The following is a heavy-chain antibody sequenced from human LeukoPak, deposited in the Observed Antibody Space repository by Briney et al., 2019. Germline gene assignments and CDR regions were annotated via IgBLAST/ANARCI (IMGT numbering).Heavy chain of an antibody. D-gene: IGHD6-13*01. Sequence: GGSLRLSCAASGFTFSSYSMNWVRQAPGKGLEWVAVISYDGSNKYYADSVKGRFTISRDNSKNTLYLQMNSLRAEDTAVYYCAKGSWSDFFDYWGQGTLVTVSS. CDR2: ISYDGSNK. CDR3: AKGSWSDFFDY. J-gene: IGHJ4*02. V-gene: IGHV3-30*18. CDR1: GFTFSSYS.